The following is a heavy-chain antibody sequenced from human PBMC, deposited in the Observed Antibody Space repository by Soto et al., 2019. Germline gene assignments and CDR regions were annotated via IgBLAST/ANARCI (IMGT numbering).Heavy chain of an antibody. J-gene: IGHJ6*02. D-gene: IGHD1-7*01. CDR2: IYYSGST. CDR1: GGSISSGDYY. CDR3: ARGGNWNYDNYYYYGMDV. Sequence: QVQLQESGPGLVKPSQTLSLTCTVSGGSISSGDYYWSWIRLPPGKGLEWIGYIYYSGSTYYNPSLKSRVTISVDTSKNQFSLKLSSVTAADTAVYYCARGGNWNYDNYYYYGMDVWGQGTTVTVSS. V-gene: IGHV4-30-4*01.